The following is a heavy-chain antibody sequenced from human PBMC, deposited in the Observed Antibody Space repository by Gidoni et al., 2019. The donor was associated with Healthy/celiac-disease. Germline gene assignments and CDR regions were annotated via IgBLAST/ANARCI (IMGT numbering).Heavy chain of an antibody. J-gene: IGHJ4*02. Sequence: QVQLVESGGGVVQPGRSLRLSCAASGFTFSSYAMHWVRQAPGKGLEWVAVISYDGSNKYYADSVKGRFTISRDNSKNTLYLQMNSLRAEDTAVYYCARSLLWFGELDYWGQGTLVTVSS. D-gene: IGHD3-10*01. CDR2: ISYDGSNK. V-gene: IGHV3-30*01. CDR3: ARSLLWFGELDY. CDR1: GFTFSSYA.